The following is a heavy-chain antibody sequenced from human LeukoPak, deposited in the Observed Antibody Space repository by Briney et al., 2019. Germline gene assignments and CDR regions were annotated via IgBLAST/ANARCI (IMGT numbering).Heavy chain of an antibody. V-gene: IGHV4-30-4*08. D-gene: IGHD3-10*01. Sequence: SETLSLTCTVSGGSISSYYWSWIRQPPGKGLEWIGYIYYSGSTYYTPSLKSRVTISVDTSKNQFSLKLSSVTAADTAVYYCARGALLNWFDPWGQGTLVTVSS. J-gene: IGHJ5*02. CDR2: IYYSGST. CDR1: GGSISSYY. CDR3: ARGALLNWFDP.